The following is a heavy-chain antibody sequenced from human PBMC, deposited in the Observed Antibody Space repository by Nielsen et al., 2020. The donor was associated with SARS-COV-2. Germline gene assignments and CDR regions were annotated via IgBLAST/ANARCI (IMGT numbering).Heavy chain of an antibody. D-gene: IGHD6-13*01. CDR3: ARAAAAGTGSSYYYYYYGMDV. V-gene: IGHV3-7*03. Sequence: ETLSLTCTVSGGSISSSSYYWGWIRQPPGKGLEWVANIKQDGSEKYYVDSVKGRFTISRDNAKNSLYLQMNSLRAEDTAVYYCARAAAAGTGSSYYYYYYGMDVWGQGTTVTVSS. CDR2: IKQDGSEK. J-gene: IGHJ6*02. CDR1: GGSISSSSYY.